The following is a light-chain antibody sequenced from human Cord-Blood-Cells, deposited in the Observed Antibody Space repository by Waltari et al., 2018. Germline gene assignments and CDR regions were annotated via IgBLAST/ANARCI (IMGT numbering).Light chain of an antibody. CDR3: CSYAGSSTFVV. J-gene: IGLJ2*01. Sequence: QSALTQPASVSGSPGQSIPIPCTGTSSDVGRYNLVPWYQQHPGKAPKLMIYEVSKRPSGVSNRFSGSKSGNTASLTISGLQAEDEADYYCCSYAGSSTFVVFGGGTKLTVL. V-gene: IGLV2-23*02. CDR1: SSDVGRYNL. CDR2: EVS.